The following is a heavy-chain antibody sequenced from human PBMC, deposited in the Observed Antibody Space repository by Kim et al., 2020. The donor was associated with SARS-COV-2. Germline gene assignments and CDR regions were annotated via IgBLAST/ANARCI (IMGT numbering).Heavy chain of an antibody. D-gene: IGHD2-2*01. CDR3: AKDLYCSSTSCRGTRPDY. J-gene: IGHJ4*02. CDR2: ISGSGGST. V-gene: IGHV3-23*01. CDR1: GFTFSSYA. Sequence: GGSLRLSCAASGFTFSSYAMSWVRQAPGKGLEWVSAISGSGGSTYYADSVKGRFTISRDNSKNTLYLQMNSLGAEDTAVYYCAKDLYCSSTSCRGTRPDYWGQGTLVTVSS.